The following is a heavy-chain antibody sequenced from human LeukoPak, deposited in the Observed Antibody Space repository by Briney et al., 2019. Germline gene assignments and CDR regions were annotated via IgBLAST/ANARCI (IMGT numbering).Heavy chain of an antibody. CDR2: IYYSGST. V-gene: IGHV4-39*01. CDR3: ARATPYNWFDP. Sequence: SETLSHTCTVSGGSISSSSYYWGWIRQPPGKGLEWIGSIYYSGSTYYNPSLKSRVTISVDTSKNQFSLKLSSVTAADTAVYCCARATPYNWFDPWGQGTLVTVSS. CDR1: GGSISSSSYY. J-gene: IGHJ5*02.